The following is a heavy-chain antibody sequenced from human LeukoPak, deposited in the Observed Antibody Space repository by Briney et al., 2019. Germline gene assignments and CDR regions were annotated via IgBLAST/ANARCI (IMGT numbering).Heavy chain of an antibody. V-gene: IGHV1-2*02. CDR3: ANGLLLKSSSYDY. J-gene: IGHJ4*02. Sequence: ASVKVSCKASGYTFTGYYMYWVRQAPGQGLEWMGWINPNSGGTNYAQKFQGRVTMTRDTSISTAYMELSRLRSDDTAVYYCANGLLLKSSSYDYWGQGTLVTVSS. D-gene: IGHD6-13*01. CDR2: INPNSGGT. CDR1: GYTFTGYY.